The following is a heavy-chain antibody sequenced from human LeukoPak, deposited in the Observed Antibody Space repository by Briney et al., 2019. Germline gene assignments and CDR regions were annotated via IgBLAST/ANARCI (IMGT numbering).Heavy chain of an antibody. CDR1: GGSFSGYY. Sequence: SETLSLTCAVYGGSFSGYYWSWIRRPPGKGLEWIGEINHSGSTNYNPSLKSRVTMSVDTSKNQFSLKLSSVTAADTAVYYCARPTYYYDSSGYWAFDIWGQGTMVTVSS. J-gene: IGHJ3*02. CDR3: ARPTYYYDSSGYWAFDI. CDR2: INHSGST. D-gene: IGHD3-22*01. V-gene: IGHV4-34*01.